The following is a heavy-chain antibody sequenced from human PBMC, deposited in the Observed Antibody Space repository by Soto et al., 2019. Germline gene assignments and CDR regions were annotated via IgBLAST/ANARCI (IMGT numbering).Heavy chain of an antibody. D-gene: IGHD2-21*02. V-gene: IGHV3-7*01. J-gene: IGHJ3*02. Sequence: GGSLRLSCAASGFTFSSYWMSWVRQAPGKGLEWVANIKQDGSEKYYVDSVKGRFTISRDNAKNSLYLQMNSLRAEDTAVYYCARAPPCGGDCYYAFDIWGQGTMVTV. CDR1: GFTFSSYW. CDR3: ARAPPCGGDCYYAFDI. CDR2: IKQDGSEK.